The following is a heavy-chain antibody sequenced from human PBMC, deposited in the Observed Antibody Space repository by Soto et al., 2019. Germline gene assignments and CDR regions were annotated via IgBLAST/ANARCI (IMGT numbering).Heavy chain of an antibody. Sequence: SETLSLTCTVSGGSISSGGYYWSWIRQHPGKGLEWIGYIYYSGSTYYNPSIKSQVTISVDTSKKQFSLKLSSMTAADTAVYYCARLYYYDSSGYQDYWGQGTLVTVS. CDR3: ARLYYYDSSGYQDY. D-gene: IGHD3-22*01. V-gene: IGHV4-31*01. CDR1: GGSISSGGYY. CDR2: IYYSGST. J-gene: IGHJ4*02.